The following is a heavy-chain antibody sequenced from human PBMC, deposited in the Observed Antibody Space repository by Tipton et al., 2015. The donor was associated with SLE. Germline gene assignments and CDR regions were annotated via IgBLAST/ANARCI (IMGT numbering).Heavy chain of an antibody. Sequence: QLVQSGAEVKKPGASVKVSCKASGYTFTSFGITWVRQAPGQGLEWMAWISAYNGNTKYAQKVQGRVTLTTDTPTGTAYMELRSLKSDDTAVYYCARDGGYSQVDYWGQGTLVTVSS. CDR2: ISAYNGNT. V-gene: IGHV1-18*01. D-gene: IGHD5-18*01. CDR3: ARDGGYSQVDY. CDR1: GYTFTSFG. J-gene: IGHJ4*02.